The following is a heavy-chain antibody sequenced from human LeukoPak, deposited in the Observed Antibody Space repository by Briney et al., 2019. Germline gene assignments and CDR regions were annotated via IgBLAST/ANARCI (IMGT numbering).Heavy chain of an antibody. D-gene: IGHD1-26*01. J-gene: IGHJ5*02. CDR3: ARDKRGSYTGSWFDP. CDR1: GGTFSSYA. CDR2: IIPIFGTA. Sequence: GASVKVSCKASGGTFSSYAISWVRQAPGQGLEWMGGIIPIFGTANYAQKFQGRVTITADESTSTAYMELSSLRSEDTAVYYCARDKRGSYTGSWFDPWGQGTLVTVSS. V-gene: IGHV1-69*13.